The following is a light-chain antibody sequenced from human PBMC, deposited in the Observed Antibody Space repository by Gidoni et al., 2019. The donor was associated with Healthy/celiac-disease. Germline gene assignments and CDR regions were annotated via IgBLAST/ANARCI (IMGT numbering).Light chain of an antibody. CDR1: SSNIGNNY. CDR3: GTWDSSLSAYV. CDR2: DNN. V-gene: IGLV1-51*01. J-gene: IGLJ1*01. Sequence: QSVLTQPHSGSAAPGQKVTISCSGSSSNIGNNYVSWYQQLPGTAPKLLIYDNNKRPSGIPDRFSGSKSGTSATLGITGLQTGDEADYYCGTWDSSLSAYVFGTGTKVTVL.